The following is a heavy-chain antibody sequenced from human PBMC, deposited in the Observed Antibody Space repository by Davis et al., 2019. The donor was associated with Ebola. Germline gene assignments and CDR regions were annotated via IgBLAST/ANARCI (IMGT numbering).Heavy chain of an antibody. V-gene: IGHV1-3*01. CDR1: GYTFTSYA. CDR3: ARFGIVGATNAFDI. J-gene: IGHJ3*02. CDR2: INAGNGNT. Sequence: AASVKVSCKASGYTFTSYAMHWVRQAPGQRLEWMGWINAGNGNTKYSQKFQGRVTITADESTSTAYMELSSLRSEDTAVYYCARFGIVGATNAFDIWGQGTMVTVSS. D-gene: IGHD1-26*01.